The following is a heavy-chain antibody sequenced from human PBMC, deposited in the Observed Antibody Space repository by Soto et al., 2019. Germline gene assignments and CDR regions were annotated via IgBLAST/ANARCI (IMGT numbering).Heavy chain of an antibody. V-gene: IGHV4-31*03. J-gene: IGHJ6*02. D-gene: IGHD2-21*02. CDR2: IYYSGST. CDR3: ARVCGGDCHNGMDV. Sequence: QVQLQESGPGLVKPSQTLSLTCTVSGGSISSGGYYWSWIRQHPGKGLEWIGYIYYSGSTYYNPSLKSRVTISADTSKKQFSLKLSSVTAAATAVYHGARVCGGDCHNGMDVWGQGTTVTVSS. CDR1: GGSISSGGYY.